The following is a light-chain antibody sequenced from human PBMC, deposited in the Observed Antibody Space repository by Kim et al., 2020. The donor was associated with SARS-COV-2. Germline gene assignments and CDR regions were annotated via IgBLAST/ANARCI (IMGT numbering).Light chain of an antibody. CDR1: QGISSN. V-gene: IGKV1-9*01. CDR3: QQVKSYPRT. J-gene: IGKJ1*01. CDR2: AAS. Sequence: ASLGDRVTITCRASQGISSNLAWYQQKPGNAPKLLIFAASTLHAGVPSRFSGRGSGTEFTLTISSLQPEDFAVYYCQQVKSYPRTFGQGTKVDIK.